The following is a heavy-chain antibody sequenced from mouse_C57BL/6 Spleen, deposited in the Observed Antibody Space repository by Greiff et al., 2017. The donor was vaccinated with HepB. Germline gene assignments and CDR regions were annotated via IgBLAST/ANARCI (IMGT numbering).Heavy chain of an antibody. CDR3: TRDGGYSWYFDV. CDR1: GFTFSSYA. V-gene: IGHV5-9-1*02. D-gene: IGHD2-3*01. CDR2: ISSGGDYI. J-gene: IGHJ1*03. Sequence: EVQRVESGEGLVKPGGSLKLSCAASGFTFSSYAMSWVRQTPEKRLEWVAYISSGGDYIYYADTVKGRFTISRDNARNTLYLQMSSLKSEDTAMYYCTRDGGYSWYFDVWGTGTTVTVSS.